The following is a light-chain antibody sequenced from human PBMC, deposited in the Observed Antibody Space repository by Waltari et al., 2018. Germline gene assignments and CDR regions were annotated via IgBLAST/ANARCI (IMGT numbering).Light chain of an antibody. J-gene: IGLJ2*01. Sequence: QAVVTQEPSLTVSPGGTVTLTCGSNPGAVPSGHFPYWFQQKPGQAPVTLIYDASNRHSWTPARFSGSLLGGKAALTLSGAQPEDEADYYCLLSFSGADVVFGGGTKLTVL. V-gene: IGLV7-46*01. CDR1: PGAVPSGHF. CDR2: DAS. CDR3: LLSFSGADVV.